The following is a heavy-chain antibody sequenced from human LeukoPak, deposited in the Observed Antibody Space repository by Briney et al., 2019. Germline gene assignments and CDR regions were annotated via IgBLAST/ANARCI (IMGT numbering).Heavy chain of an antibody. CDR3: AKALYSSSWSWDY. J-gene: IGHJ4*02. CDR2: INSDGNST. Sequence: GGSLRLSCAASGFTFSSYWMHWVRQAPGKGLVWVSRINSDGNSTSYADSVKGRFTISRDNSKNTLYLQMNSLRAEDTAVYYCAKALYSSSWSWDYWGQGTLVTVSS. CDR1: GFTFSSYW. V-gene: IGHV3-74*01. D-gene: IGHD6-13*01.